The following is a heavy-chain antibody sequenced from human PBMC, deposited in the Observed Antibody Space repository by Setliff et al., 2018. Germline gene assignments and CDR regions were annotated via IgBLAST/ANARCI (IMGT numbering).Heavy chain of an antibody. CDR3: ARINFYVSSGYYYAFDI. CDR2: INNYSFKT. Sequence: ASVKVSCKTSGYTFTNYGITWVRQAPGQGLEWMGWINNYSFKTNYPQKFLGRVTVTTDTSTGTAYMELGSLTSDDTAIYYCARINFYVSSGYYYAFDIWGQGTMVTVSS. D-gene: IGHD3-22*01. CDR1: GYTFTNYG. V-gene: IGHV1-18*01. J-gene: IGHJ3*02.